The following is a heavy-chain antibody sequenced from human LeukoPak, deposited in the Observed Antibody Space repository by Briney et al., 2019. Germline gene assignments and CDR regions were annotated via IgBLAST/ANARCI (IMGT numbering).Heavy chain of an antibody. J-gene: IGHJ4*02. V-gene: IGHV1-69*13. CDR1: GGTFSSYA. CDR2: IIPIFGTA. CDR3: ARVGRGYSGYPGYSFLYYFDY. D-gene: IGHD5-12*01. Sequence: ASVKVSCKASGGTFSSYATSWVRQAPGQGLEWMGGIIPIFGTANYAQKFQGRVTITADESTSTAYMELSSLRSEDTAVYYCARVGRGYSGYPGYSFLYYFDYWGQGTLVTVSS.